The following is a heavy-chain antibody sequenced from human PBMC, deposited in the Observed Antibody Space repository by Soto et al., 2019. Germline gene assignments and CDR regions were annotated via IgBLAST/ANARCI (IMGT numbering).Heavy chain of an antibody. Sequence: QVQLVESGVDLVKPGGSLRLSCAASGYTFSDYYMSCIRQAPGKGLEWISYIDTSGTKIYYADSVKGRFTITRDNAQNSLYLEMNRQRDEDTAVYYCASHYDMWSGYSSPVGYWGQRTLVTVSS. CDR2: IDTSGTKI. J-gene: IGHJ4*02. V-gene: IGHV3-11*01. CDR3: ASHYDMWSGYSSPVGY. CDR1: GYTFSDYY. D-gene: IGHD3-3*01.